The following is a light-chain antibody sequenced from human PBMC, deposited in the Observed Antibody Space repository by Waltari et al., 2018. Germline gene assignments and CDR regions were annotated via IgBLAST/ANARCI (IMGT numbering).Light chain of an antibody. CDR2: DAS. Sequence: EIVLTQSPGTLSLSPGDRATLSCRASQSVSRTLAWYQQKPGQAPRLLIYDASSRATGIADRFSGSGSGTDFSLTISRLGPEDFAVYYCQKYGTLPATFGQGTKVEIK. J-gene: IGKJ1*01. CDR1: QSVSRT. V-gene: IGKV3-20*01. CDR3: QKYGTLPAT.